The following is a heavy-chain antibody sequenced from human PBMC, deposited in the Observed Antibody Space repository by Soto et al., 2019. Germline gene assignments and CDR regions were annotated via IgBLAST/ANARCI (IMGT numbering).Heavy chain of an antibody. J-gene: IGHJ6*02. V-gene: IGHV4-59*08. D-gene: IGHD5-18*01. Sequence: QVQLQESGPGLVKPSETLSLTCTVSGGSISSYYWSWIRQPPGKGLEWIGYIYYSGSTNYNPSLKSRVTISVDTSKNQFSLQLSSVTAADKAVYYCARRSGYSYGRNYGMDVWGQGTTVTVSS. CDR3: ARRSGYSYGRNYGMDV. CDR1: GGSISSYY. CDR2: IYYSGST.